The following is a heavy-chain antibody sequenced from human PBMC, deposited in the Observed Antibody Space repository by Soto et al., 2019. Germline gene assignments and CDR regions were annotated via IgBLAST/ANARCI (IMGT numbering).Heavy chain of an antibody. Sequence: EVQLVESGGGLVQPGESLRLSCAASGFTFSSYWMHWVRQAPGKGLVWVSRINSDGSSTSYEGSVKGRFTISRDNAKNTLYLQMNSLRAEDTAVYYCVRTSLVVAAATREDYWGQGTLVTVSS. CDR3: VRTSLVVAAATREDY. V-gene: IGHV3-74*01. CDR1: GFTFSSYW. D-gene: IGHD2-15*01. CDR2: INSDGSST. J-gene: IGHJ4*02.